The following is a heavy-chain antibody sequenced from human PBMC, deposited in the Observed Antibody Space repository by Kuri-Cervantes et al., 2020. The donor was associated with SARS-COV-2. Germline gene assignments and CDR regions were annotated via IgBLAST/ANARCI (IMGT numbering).Heavy chain of an antibody. CDR1: GGTFSSYA. V-gene: IGHV1-69*13. CDR3: ARGEKRYYYDSSGYADRPYYYYGMDV. J-gene: IGHJ6*04. D-gene: IGHD3-22*01. CDR2: IIPIFGTA. Sequence: SVKVSCKASGGTFSSYAISWVRQAPGQGLEWMGGIIPIFGTANYAQKFQGRVTITADESTSTAYMELSRLRSDDTAVYYCARGEKRYYYDSSGYADRPYYYYGMDVWGKGTTVTVSS.